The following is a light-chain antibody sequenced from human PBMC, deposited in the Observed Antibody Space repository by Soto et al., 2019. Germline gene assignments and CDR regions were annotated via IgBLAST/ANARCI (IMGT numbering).Light chain of an antibody. CDR3: QQHNDWPPRT. CDR1: RYVTSTH. V-gene: IGKV3D-15*01. Sequence: VLAPAPVPRAFTPGVSATLSCRAIRYVTSTHVAGYQQKLGQAPRLLIYGASSRATGIPARFSGSGSGTEFTLTISSLQPEDFAVYYCQQHNDWPPRTFGQGTRVEI. J-gene: IGKJ5*01. CDR2: GAS.